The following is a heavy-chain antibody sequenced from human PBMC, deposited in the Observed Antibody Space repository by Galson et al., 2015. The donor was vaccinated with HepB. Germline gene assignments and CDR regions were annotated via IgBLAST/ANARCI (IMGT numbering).Heavy chain of an antibody. Sequence: SLRLSCAVSGFSFTSHSMNWVRQAPGKGLEWVSYISSGGTKYCADSVKGRFTISRDNAKKSMYLHMSSLRAEDTAIYYCARNPASYDYYNMDVWGQGTTVTVSS. CDR2: ISSGGTK. CDR1: GFSFTSHS. J-gene: IGHJ6*02. CDR3: ARNPASYDYYNMDV. V-gene: IGHV3-48*01. D-gene: IGHD6-25*01.